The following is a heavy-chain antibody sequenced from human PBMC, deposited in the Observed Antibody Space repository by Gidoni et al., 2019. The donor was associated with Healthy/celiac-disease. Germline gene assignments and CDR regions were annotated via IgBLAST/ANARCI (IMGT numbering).Heavy chain of an antibody. V-gene: IGHV4-59*01. J-gene: IGHJ4*02. D-gene: IGHD6-13*01. CDR1: GGSISSYY. Sequence: QVQLQESGPGLVKPSETLSLTCTVSGGSISSYYWSWIRQPPGKGLEWIGYIYYSGSTNYNPSLKSRVTISVDTSKNQFSLKLSSVTAADTAVYYCAREAGTRAAAGNYFDYWGQGTLVTVSS. CDR3: AREAGTRAAAGNYFDY. CDR2: IYYSGST.